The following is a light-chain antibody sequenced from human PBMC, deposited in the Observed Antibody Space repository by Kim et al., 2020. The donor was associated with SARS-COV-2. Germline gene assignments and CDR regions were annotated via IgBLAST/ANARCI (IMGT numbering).Light chain of an antibody. Sequence: LFPGEGATLSCRANESVSSSYLAWYQQKPGQAPRLLIYAASSRASGIPDRFSGNGSGTDFTLTITRLEPEDFAVYFCQQYRKSPYSFGQGTKLEI. J-gene: IGKJ2*03. CDR1: ESVSSSY. CDR2: AAS. V-gene: IGKV3-20*01. CDR3: QQYRKSPYS.